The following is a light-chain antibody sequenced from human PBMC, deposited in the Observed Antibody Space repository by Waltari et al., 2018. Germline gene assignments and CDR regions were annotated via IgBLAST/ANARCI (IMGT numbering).Light chain of an antibody. V-gene: IGLV2-11*01. J-gene: IGLJ1*01. CDR3: CSYAGSYIYV. CDR2: DVS. CDR1: SSAVGGYNY. Sequence: QSALTQHRSVSGSPGQSVTISCTGTSSAVGGYNYVSWYQQHPDKAPKVMIYDVSQRPSGVPDRFSGSKSDNTASLTISGLQVEDEADYYCCSYAGSYIYVFGSGTKVTVL.